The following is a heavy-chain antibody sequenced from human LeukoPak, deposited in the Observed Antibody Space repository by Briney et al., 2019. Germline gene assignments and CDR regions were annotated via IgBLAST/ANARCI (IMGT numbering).Heavy chain of an antibody. V-gene: IGHV3-7*03. CDR2: INPDGRTK. D-gene: IGHD5-12*01. Sequence: GGSLRLSCVAPGFTFSSSWVSWVRQAPGEGLEFVANINPDGRTKNYVDSVKGRFTISRDNAKSSLDLQMSSLRAEDTALYFCARDPGYSAFDIWGQGTMVTVSS. J-gene: IGHJ3*02. CDR3: ARDPGYSAFDI. CDR1: GFTFSSSW.